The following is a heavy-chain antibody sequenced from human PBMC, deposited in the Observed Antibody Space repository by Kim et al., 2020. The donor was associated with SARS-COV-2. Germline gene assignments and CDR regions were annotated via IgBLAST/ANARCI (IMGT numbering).Heavy chain of an antibody. J-gene: IGHJ4*02. V-gene: IGHV4-39*01. Sequence: SRVTISVDTSKNQFSLKLSSVTAADTAVYYCARHSKQYYYGSGSYYVGDYWGQGTLVTVSS. D-gene: IGHD3-10*01. CDR3: ARHSKQYYYGSGSYYVGDY.